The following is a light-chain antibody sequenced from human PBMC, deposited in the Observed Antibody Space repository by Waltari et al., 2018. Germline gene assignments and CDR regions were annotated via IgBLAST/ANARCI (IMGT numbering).Light chain of an antibody. CDR2: LNNDGSH. CDR3: QTGGTGTVV. V-gene: IGLV4-69*02. Sequence: QLVLTQSPSASASLGASVKPTCTLSSGHSSNAIPWHQQQPEKGPRSLMKLNNDGSHSKGDGIPDRFSGSSSGAERYLIISSLQSEDEADYYCQTGGTGTVVFGGGTKLTVL. J-gene: IGLJ2*01. CDR1: SGHSSNA.